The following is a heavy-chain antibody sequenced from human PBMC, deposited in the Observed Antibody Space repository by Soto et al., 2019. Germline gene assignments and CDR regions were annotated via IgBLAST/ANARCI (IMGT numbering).Heavy chain of an antibody. CDR2: TYYRSKWYN. J-gene: IGHJ5*02. D-gene: IGHD5-12*01. CDR1: GDSVSSNSAA. CDR3: AKGDNLGPKTGYAFDP. V-gene: IGHV6-1*01. Sequence: SQTLSLTCAISGDSVSSNSAAWNWIRQSPSRGLEWLGRTYYRSKWYNDYAVSVKSRIIINPDTSNNQFSLQLNSVTPEDTAVYFCAKGDNLGPKTGYAFDPWGQGIMVTVSS.